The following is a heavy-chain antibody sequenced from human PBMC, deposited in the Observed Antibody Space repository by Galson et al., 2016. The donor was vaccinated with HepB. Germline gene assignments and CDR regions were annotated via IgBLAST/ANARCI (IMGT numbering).Heavy chain of an antibody. D-gene: IGHD3-10*01. CDR3: TRPDGGL. Sequence: SLRLSCAASGFTFSGSAVHWVRQASGKGLEWVGRIRSRTNNYATAYAASVKGRFTVSRDDSENTAYLQMNSLKTEDTAVYYCTRPDGGLWGQGTLVTVSS. CDR2: IRSRTNNYAT. J-gene: IGHJ4*02. V-gene: IGHV3-73*01. CDR1: GFTFSGSA.